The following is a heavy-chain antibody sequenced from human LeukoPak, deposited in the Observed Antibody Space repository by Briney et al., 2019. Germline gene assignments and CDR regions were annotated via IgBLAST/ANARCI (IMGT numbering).Heavy chain of an antibody. CDR3: AKDLYSSSSNKFDY. CDR1: GFTFSSYG. CDR2: IWFDGGNK. J-gene: IGHJ4*02. D-gene: IGHD6-6*01. V-gene: IGHV3-33*06. Sequence: GGTLRLSCEASGFTFSSYGMHWVRQAPGKGLEWVAVIWFDGGNKYYGDSVKGRFTISRDNSKNTLYLQMNSLRAEDTAVYYCAKDLYSSSSNKFDYWGQGTLVTVSS.